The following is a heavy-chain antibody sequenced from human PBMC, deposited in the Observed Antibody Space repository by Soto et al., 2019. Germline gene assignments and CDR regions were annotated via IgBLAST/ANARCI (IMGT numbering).Heavy chain of an antibody. CDR2: IYHSGST. V-gene: IGHV4-30-2*01. D-gene: IGHD3-10*01. CDR1: GGSISSGGYS. J-gene: IGHJ6*02. Sequence: QLQLQESGSGLVKPSQTLSLTCAVSGGSISSGGYSWSWIRQPPGKGLEWIGYIYHSGSTYYNPSPKSRATISVDRFKNQFSLKLSSVTAADTAVYYCAKSGSYYNPYYYYGMDVWGQGTTVTVSS. CDR3: AKSGSYYNPYYYYGMDV.